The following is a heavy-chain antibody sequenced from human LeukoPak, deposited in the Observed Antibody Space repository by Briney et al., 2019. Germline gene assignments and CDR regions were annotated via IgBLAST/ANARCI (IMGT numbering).Heavy chain of an antibody. CDR2: ISYDGSNK. D-gene: IGHD6-19*01. Sequence: PGGSLRLSCAASGFTFSSYAMHWVRQAPGKGLEWVAVISYDGSNKYYADSVKGRFTISRDNSKNTLYLQMNSQRAEDTAVYYCASSLDSSGWYPNFDYWGQGTLVTVSS. J-gene: IGHJ4*02. CDR1: GFTFSSYA. V-gene: IGHV3-30*04. CDR3: ASSLDSSGWYPNFDY.